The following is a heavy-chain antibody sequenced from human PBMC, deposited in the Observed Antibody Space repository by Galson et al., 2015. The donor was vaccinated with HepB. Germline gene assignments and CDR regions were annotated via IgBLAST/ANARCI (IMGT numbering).Heavy chain of an antibody. CDR2: ISGSGGST. Sequence: SLRLSCAASGFTFSSYAMSWVRQAPGKGLEWVSAISGSGGSTYYADSVKGRFTISRDNSKNTLYLQMNSLRAEDTAVYYCAKDSPASLSIAVARYGFDYWGQGTLVTVSS. D-gene: IGHD6-19*01. V-gene: IGHV3-23*01. CDR3: AKDSPASLSIAVARYGFDY. J-gene: IGHJ4*02. CDR1: GFTFSSYA.